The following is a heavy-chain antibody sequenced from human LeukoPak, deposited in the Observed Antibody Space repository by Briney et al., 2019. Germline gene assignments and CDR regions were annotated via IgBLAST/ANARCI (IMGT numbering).Heavy chain of an antibody. J-gene: IGHJ4*02. D-gene: IGHD1-1*01. Sequence: KPSETLSLTCTVSGGSISSSSYYWGWIRQPPGKGLEWIGSIYYSGSTYYNPSLKSRVTISVDTSKNQFSLKLSSVTAADTAVYYCARHQTQLFAQRILATEFDYWGQGTLVTVSS. CDR1: GGSISSSSYY. CDR2: IYYSGST. CDR3: ARHQTQLFAQRILATEFDY. V-gene: IGHV4-39*01.